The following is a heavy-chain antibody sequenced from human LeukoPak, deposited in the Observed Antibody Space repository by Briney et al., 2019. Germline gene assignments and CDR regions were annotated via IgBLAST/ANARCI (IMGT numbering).Heavy chain of an antibody. CDR2: IRYDGSNK. J-gene: IGHJ2*01. Sequence: GGFLRLSCAASGFTFSSYGMHWVRQAPGKGLEWVAFIRYDGSNKYYADSVKGRFTISRDNSKNTLYLQMNSLRAEDTAVYYCARTIAALYWYFDLWGRGTLVTVSS. CDR1: GFTFSSYG. V-gene: IGHV3-30*02. CDR3: ARTIAALYWYFDL. D-gene: IGHD6-6*01.